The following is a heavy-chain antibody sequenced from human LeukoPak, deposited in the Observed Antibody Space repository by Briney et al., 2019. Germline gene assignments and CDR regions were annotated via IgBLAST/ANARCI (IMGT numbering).Heavy chain of an antibody. CDR2: ISYDGSNK. Sequence: PGGSLRLSCAASGFTFSSYAMHWVRQAPGKGLERVAVISYDGSNKYYADSVKGRFTISRDNSKNTLYLQMNSLRAEDTAVYYCAGSGSYYNYFDYWGQGTLVTVSS. J-gene: IGHJ4*02. CDR1: GFTFSSYA. V-gene: IGHV3-30*04. D-gene: IGHD3-10*01. CDR3: AGSGSYYNYFDY.